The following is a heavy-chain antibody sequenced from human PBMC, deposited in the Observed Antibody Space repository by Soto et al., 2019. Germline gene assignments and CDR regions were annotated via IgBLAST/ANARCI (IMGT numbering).Heavy chain of an antibody. CDR3: ARAPSGYYDAYFQH. Sequence: EVQLVETGGGLIQPGGSLRLSCAASGFTVSSNYMSWVRQAPGKGLEWVSVIYSGGSTYYADSVKGRFTISRDNSKNPLYLQMNSLRAEDMAVYYCARAPSGYYDAYFQHWGQGTLVTVSS. CDR1: GFTVSSNY. J-gene: IGHJ1*01. CDR2: IYSGGST. D-gene: IGHD3-22*01. V-gene: IGHV3-53*02.